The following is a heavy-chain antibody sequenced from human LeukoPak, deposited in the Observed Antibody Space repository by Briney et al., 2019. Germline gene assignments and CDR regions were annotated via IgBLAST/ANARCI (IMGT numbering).Heavy chain of an antibody. Sequence: SETLSLTCTVSGGSISSDDYYWSWIRQPPGKGLGWIGEINHSGSTNYNPSLKSRVTISVDTSKNQFSLKLSSVTAADTAVYYCARGGIRRITMIVVVNKFDYWGQGTLVTVSS. J-gene: IGHJ4*02. CDR3: ARGGIRRITMIVVVNKFDY. D-gene: IGHD3-22*01. V-gene: IGHV4-34*01. CDR2: INHSGST. CDR1: GGSISSDDYY.